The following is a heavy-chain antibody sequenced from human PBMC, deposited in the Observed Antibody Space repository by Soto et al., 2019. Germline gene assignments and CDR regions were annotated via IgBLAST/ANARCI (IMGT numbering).Heavy chain of an antibody. CDR1: GFTVSTKY. CDR3: ATMGGQAVAGQAPVY. Sequence: GGSLRLSCAASGFTVSTKYMSWVRQAPGKGLEWVSVIYSGGSTFYADSVRGRFTISRDNSKNTVNLQMNSLRAEDTAVYYCATMGGQAVAGQAPVYWGQGTLVTVSS. V-gene: IGHV3-66*01. J-gene: IGHJ4*02. CDR2: IYSGGST. D-gene: IGHD6-19*01.